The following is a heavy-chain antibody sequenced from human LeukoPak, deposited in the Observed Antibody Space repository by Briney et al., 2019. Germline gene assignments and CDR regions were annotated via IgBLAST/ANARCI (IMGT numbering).Heavy chain of an antibody. D-gene: IGHD6-13*01. CDR3: ARGPRYSSTWYSEFVY. CDR2: IKQDGSEK. J-gene: IGHJ4*02. Sequence: PGGSLRLSCAVSGYTFSSYWMSWVRQAPGKALEWVDNIKQDGSEKYYVDSVKGRFTISRDNAKNSLYLQMNSLRAEDTAVYYCARGPRYSSTWYSEFVYWGQRTLVTVSS. CDR1: GYTFSSYW. V-gene: IGHV3-7*01.